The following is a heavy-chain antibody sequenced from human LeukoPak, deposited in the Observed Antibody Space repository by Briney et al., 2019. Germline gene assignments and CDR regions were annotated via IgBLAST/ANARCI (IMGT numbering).Heavy chain of an antibody. Sequence: SETLSLTCTVSGYSISSGYYWGWIRQPPGKGLEWIGYIYYSGNTNYNPSLKSRVTMSVDTSKNQFSLKLSSVTAADTAMYYCARVDGRYFYGSGSYSLALDAFDIWGQGTMVTVSS. CDR3: ARVDGRYFYGSGSYSLALDAFDI. V-gene: IGHV4-61*01. CDR2: IYYSGNT. J-gene: IGHJ3*02. CDR1: GYSISSGYY. D-gene: IGHD3-10*01.